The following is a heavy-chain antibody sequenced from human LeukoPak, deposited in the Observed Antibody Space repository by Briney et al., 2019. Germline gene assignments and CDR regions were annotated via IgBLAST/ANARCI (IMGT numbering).Heavy chain of an antibody. D-gene: IGHD3-9*01. Sequence: GGSLRLSCAAPGFTFSTYSMNWVRQAPGKGLEWLSYISDKSDAIYYADSVKGRFTISRDNAKNSLYLHMNSLRDEDTAVYYCARDKPAGYCVDYWGQGTLVTVSS. V-gene: IGHV3-48*02. CDR2: ISDKSDAI. CDR1: GFTFSTYS. J-gene: IGHJ4*02. CDR3: ARDKPAGYCVDY.